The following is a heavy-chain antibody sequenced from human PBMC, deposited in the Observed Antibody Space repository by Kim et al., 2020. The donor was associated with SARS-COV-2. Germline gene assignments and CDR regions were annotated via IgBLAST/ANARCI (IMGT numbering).Heavy chain of an antibody. V-gene: IGHV4-34*01. D-gene: IGHD3-22*01. Sequence: SETLSLTCAVYGGSFSGYYWSWIRQPPGKGLEWIGEINHSGSTNYNPSLKSRVTISVDTSKNQFSLKLSSVTAADTAVYYCARDTYYYDSSGYSGVDYWG. CDR2: INHSGST. J-gene: IGHJ4*01. CDR1: GGSFSGYY. CDR3: ARDTYYYDSSGYSGVDY.